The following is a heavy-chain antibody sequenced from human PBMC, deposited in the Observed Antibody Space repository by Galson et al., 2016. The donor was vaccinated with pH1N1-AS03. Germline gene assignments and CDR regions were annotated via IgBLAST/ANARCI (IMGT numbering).Heavy chain of an antibody. CDR1: GGTFSSYA. CDR3: ASSPDYSYTSVYYGTAY. D-gene: IGHD3-22*01. CDR2: LIPIFHTP. V-gene: IGHV1-69*06. Sequence: SVKVSCKASGGTFSSYAFTWVRQAPGQGLEWVGGLIPIFHTPNCAQKFQGRVTIIADKSTSTAYMELRSLTSEDTAVYYCASSPDYSYTSVYYGTAYWGQGTLVTVSS. J-gene: IGHJ4*02.